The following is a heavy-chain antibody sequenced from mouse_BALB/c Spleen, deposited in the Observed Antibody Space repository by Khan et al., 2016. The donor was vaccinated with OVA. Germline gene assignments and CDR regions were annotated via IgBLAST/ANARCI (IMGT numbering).Heavy chain of an antibody. Sequence: VQLKESGPGLVKPSQSLSLTCTVTGYSITSNYAWNWIRQFPGNKLEWMGYISYSDSTSYNPSLKSRISITRDTSQNQFFLRLNSVTTEDTATYYCARGNYYGYYFDYWGQGTTRTVSS. CDR3: ARGNYYGYYFDY. D-gene: IGHD1-1*01. J-gene: IGHJ2*01. CDR2: ISYSDST. CDR1: GYSITSNYA. V-gene: IGHV3-2*02.